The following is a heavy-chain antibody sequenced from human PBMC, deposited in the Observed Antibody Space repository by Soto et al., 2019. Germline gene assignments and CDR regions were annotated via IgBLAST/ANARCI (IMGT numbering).Heavy chain of an antibody. D-gene: IGHD3-3*01. Sequence: GGSLRLSCAASGFTFSSYAMSWVRQAPGKGLEWVSAISGSGGSTYYADSVKGRFTISRDNPKNTLYLQMNSLRAEDTAVYYCAKDQWPRITIFGVVIPFFDYWGQGTLVTVSS. J-gene: IGHJ4*02. CDR1: GFTFSSYA. V-gene: IGHV3-23*01. CDR3: AKDQWPRITIFGVVIPFFDY. CDR2: ISGSGGST.